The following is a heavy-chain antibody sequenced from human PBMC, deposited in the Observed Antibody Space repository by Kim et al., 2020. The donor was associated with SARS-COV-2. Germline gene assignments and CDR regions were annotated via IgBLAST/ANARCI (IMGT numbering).Heavy chain of an antibody. CDR1: GFTFTTSW. CDR2: INLDGTKT. D-gene: IGHD2-8*01. V-gene: IGHV3-7*03. J-gene: IGHJ5*02. Sequence: GGSLRLSCAASGFTFTTSWMTWVRQAPGKGLEWVAKINLDGTKTNYVDSVKGRFTISRDNAKNSLYLQMNSLKAEDTAVYYCTRDNGYNWFDPWGQGTLVTVSS. CDR3: TRDNGYNWFDP.